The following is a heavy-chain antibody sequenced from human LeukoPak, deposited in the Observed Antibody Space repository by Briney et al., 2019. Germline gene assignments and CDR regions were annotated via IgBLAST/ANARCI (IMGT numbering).Heavy chain of an antibody. D-gene: IGHD3-3*01. J-gene: IGHJ4*02. CDR3: ARVWRGDLDY. CDR1: GGSVSSGSYY. V-gene: IGHV4-61*01. CDR2: IYYSGST. Sequence: SETLSLTCTVSGGSVSSGSYYWSWIRQPPGKGLEWIGYIYYSGSTNYNPSLKSRVTISVDTSKNQFSLKLSSVTAADTAVYYCARVWRGDLDYWGQGTLVTVSS.